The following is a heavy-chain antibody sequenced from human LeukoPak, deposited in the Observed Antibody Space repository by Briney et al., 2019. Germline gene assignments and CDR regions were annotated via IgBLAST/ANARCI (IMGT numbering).Heavy chain of an antibody. CDR3: AKFYDILTAYFDF. CDR1: GFTFSSYA. J-gene: IGHJ4*02. V-gene: IGHV3-23*01. CDR2: ISGGGGST. D-gene: IGHD3-9*01. Sequence: GGSLRLSCAASGFTFSSYAMSWVRQSPGKGLEWVSAISGGGGSTYYAYYTDSVRGRFTISRDNSKNTLYLQMNSLRAEDTAVYYCAKFYDILTAYFDFWGQGTLVTVSS.